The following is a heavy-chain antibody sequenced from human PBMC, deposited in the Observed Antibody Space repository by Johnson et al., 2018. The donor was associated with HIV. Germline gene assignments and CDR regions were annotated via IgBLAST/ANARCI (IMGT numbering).Heavy chain of an antibody. Sequence: VQLVESGGGVVQPGGSLRLSCAASGFTFSSYAMSWVRQAPGKGLEWVSAISGRGGRPYYADSVKGRFTISRDNSKNTLYLQMNSLRAEDTAVYYCAKVLAGIAARPLTFDAFDIWGQGTMVTVSS. CDR2: ISGRGGRP. J-gene: IGHJ3*02. CDR1: GFTFSSYA. D-gene: IGHD6-6*01. CDR3: AKVLAGIAARPLTFDAFDI. V-gene: IGHV3-23*04.